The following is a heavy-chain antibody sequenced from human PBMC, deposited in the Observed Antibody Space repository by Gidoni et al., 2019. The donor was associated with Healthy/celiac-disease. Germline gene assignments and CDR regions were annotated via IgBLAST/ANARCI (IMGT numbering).Heavy chain of an antibody. Sequence: QVQLVESGGGVVQPGRSLRLSCAASGFTFSSYVMHWVRQAPGKGLEWVAVISYDGSNKYYADSVKGRFTISRDNSKNTLYLQMNILRAEDTAVYYCAKEASGSYFGFDYWGQGTLVTVSS. J-gene: IGHJ4*02. CDR3: AKEASGSYFGFDY. CDR2: ISYDGSNK. V-gene: IGHV3-30*18. D-gene: IGHD1-26*01. CDR1: GFTFSSYV.